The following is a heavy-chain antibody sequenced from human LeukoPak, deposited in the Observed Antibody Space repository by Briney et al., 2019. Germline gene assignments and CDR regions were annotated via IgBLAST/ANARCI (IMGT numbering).Heavy chain of an antibody. V-gene: IGHV3-48*04. J-gene: IGHJ4*02. CDR3: ARSVEGHFDY. D-gene: IGHD1-1*01. Sequence: PGGSLRLSCAASGFTFSIYSMNWIRQAPGKGLERISYMTSDTKTIHHADSVKGRFIISRDNARKSLFLQMNRLRAEDTAVYYCARSVEGHFDYWGQGTVVTVSS. CDR2: MTSDTKTI. CDR1: GFTFSIYS.